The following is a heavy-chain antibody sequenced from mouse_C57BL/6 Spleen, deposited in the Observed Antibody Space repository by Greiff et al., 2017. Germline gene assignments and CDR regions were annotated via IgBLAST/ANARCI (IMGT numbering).Heavy chain of an antibody. CDR2: IDPENGDT. CDR3: TTYDYYYGSFDY. Sequence: EVQLQQSGAELVRPGASVKLSCTASGFNIKDDYMLWVKQRPEQGLEWIGWIDPENGDTEYASKFQGKATITADTSSNTAYLQLSSLTSEDTAVYYCTTYDYYYGSFDYWGQGTTLTVSS. V-gene: IGHV14-4*01. D-gene: IGHD1-1*01. CDR1: GFNIKDDY. J-gene: IGHJ2*01.